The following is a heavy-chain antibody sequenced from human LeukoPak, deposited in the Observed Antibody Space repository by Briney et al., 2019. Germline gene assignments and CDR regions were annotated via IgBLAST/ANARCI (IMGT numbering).Heavy chain of an antibody. Sequence: GASVKVSCKASGGTFSSYAISWVRQAPGQGLEWMGRIIPIFGTASYAQKFQGRVTITTDESTSTAYMELSSLRSEDTAVYYCASSPRGGYSSSWYFDYWGQGTLVTVSS. CDR3: ASSPRGGYSSSWYFDY. D-gene: IGHD6-13*01. CDR1: GGTFSSYA. J-gene: IGHJ4*02. V-gene: IGHV1-69*05. CDR2: IIPIFGTA.